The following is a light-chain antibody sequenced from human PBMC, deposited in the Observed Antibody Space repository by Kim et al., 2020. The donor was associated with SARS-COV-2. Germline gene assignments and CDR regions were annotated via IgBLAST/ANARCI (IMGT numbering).Light chain of an antibody. CDR3: QQYNSYSGT. Sequence: GDRVTITCRASQSISSWLAWYQQKPGKVPKLLIYDASNSNLESGVPSRFSGSGSGTEFTLTISSLQPDDFATYYCQQYNSYSGTFGQGT. J-gene: IGKJ2*02. CDR2: DAS. CDR1: QSISSW. V-gene: IGKV1-5*01.